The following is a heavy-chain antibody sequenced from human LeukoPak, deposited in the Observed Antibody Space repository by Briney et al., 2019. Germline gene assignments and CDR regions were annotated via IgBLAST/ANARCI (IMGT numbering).Heavy chain of an antibody. D-gene: IGHD3-10*01. CDR3: AKARGVRGVIVSMDV. V-gene: IGHV3-23*01. CDR2: ISGSGGST. Sequence: GGTLRLSCAASGFTFSSYGMSWVRQAPGKGLEWVSAISGSGGSTYYADSVKGRFTISRDNSKNTLYLQMNSLRAEDTAVYYCAKARGVRGVIVSMDVWGKGTTVTISS. J-gene: IGHJ6*03. CDR1: GFTFSSYG.